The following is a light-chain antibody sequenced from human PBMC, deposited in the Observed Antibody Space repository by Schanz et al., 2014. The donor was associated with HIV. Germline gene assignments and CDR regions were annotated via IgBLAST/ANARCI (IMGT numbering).Light chain of an antibody. Sequence: QSALTQPASVSGSPGQSITISCTGTSSDVGGYNLVSWYQQHPGKAPKLMIYEVSKRPSGVSNRFSGSKSGNTASLTISGLQAEDEADYYCCSYAGSSTLLFGGGTKVTVL. CDR3: CSYAGSSTLL. CDR2: EVS. V-gene: IGLV2-23*02. J-gene: IGLJ3*02. CDR1: SSDVGGYNL.